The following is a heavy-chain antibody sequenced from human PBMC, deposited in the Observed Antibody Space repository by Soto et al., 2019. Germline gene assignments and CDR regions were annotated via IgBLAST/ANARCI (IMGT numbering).Heavy chain of an antibody. CDR2: ISGSGGST. Sequence: EVQLLESGGGLVQPGGSLRLSCAASGFTFSSYAMSWVRQAPGKGLEWVSAISGSGGSTYYADSVKGRFTISRDNSKXXXXXXXXXXXXXXXXXXXXXXXXXXXXVTNFDYWGQGTLVTVSS. J-gene: IGHJ4*02. CDR1: GFTFSSYA. CDR3: XXXXXXXXVTNFDY. D-gene: IGHD2-21*02. V-gene: IGHV3-23*01.